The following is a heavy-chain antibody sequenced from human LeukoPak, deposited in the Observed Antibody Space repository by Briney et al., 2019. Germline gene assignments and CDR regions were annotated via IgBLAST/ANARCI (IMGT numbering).Heavy chain of an antibody. Sequence: RGTLCLSPAPSLSTLTSYSLQGVCQAPRRGVWWVSRIKSDGSTNYADSVKGQFTIPRDNAKNTVSLQMNSLRAEDTGVYYCARTPSEIGGYYPEYFRHWGQGTLVTVSS. CDR1: LSTLTSYS. D-gene: IGHD3-22*01. J-gene: IGHJ1*01. CDR2: IKSDGST. V-gene: IGHV3-74*01. CDR3: ARTPSEIGGYYPEYFRH.